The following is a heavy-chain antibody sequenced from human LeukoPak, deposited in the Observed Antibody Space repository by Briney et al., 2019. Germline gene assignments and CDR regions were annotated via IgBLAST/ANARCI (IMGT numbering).Heavy chain of an antibody. CDR1: DFNSSGYT. D-gene: IGHD5-24*01. V-gene: IGHV3-21*01. Sequence: GGSLRLSCEASDFNSSGYTLNWVRQAPGKGLEWVSSISSSSSHKYYVDSVKGRFTISRDNAENSLYLQMNSLRVEDTAVYYCATSDGAFDIWGQGKMVTVSP. J-gene: IGHJ3*02. CDR3: ATSDGAFDI. CDR2: ISSSSSHK.